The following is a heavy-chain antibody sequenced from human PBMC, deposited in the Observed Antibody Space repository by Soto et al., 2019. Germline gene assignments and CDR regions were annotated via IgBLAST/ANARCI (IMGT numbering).Heavy chain of an antibody. CDR2: ISGSGGST. D-gene: IGHD3-10*01. V-gene: IGHV3-23*01. CDR3: AKGLRRLLRTQYYYGLDV. J-gene: IGHJ6*02. CDR1: GFTFSPYA. Sequence: QRLSCAASGFTFSPYAMSWVRQAPGKGLEWVSSISGSGGSTHYADSVKGRFTVSRDNSKRALSLQMSSLREEDTATYYCAKGLRRLLRTQYYYGLDVWGRGTTVTVSS.